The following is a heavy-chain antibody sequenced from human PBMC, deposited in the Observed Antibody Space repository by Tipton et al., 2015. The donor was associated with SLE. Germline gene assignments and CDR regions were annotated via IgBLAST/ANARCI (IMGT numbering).Heavy chain of an antibody. CDR3: ARAQWLVRWFDP. Sequence: TLSLTCTVSGGSISSSSYYWGWIRQLPGKGLEWIGSIYYSGSTYYNPSLKSRVTISVDTSKNQFSLNLSSVTAADTAVYYCARAQWLVRWFDPWGQGTLVTVSS. D-gene: IGHD6-19*01. V-gene: IGHV4-39*07. CDR1: GGSISSSSYY. CDR2: IYYSGST. J-gene: IGHJ5*02.